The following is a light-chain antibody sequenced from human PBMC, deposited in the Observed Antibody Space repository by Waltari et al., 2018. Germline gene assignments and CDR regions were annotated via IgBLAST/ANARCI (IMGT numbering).Light chain of an antibody. V-gene: IGKV3-20*01. CDR3: QQSGSSPWT. CDR2: GAS. CDR1: QSVSNNY. J-gene: IGKJ1*01. Sequence: EIVLTQSPGTLSLSPGERATLSCRASQSVSNNYFSWFQQKPGQDPRLLINGASSRATGIPDRFSGRGSGTDFTLTISRLEPEDFAVYYCQQSGSSPWTFGQGTKVEIK.